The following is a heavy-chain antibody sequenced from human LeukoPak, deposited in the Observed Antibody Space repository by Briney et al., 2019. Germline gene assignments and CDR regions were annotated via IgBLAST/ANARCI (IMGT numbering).Heavy chain of an antibody. CDR2: INHSGGT. Sequence: GSLRLSCAASGFTFSDYYMSWIRQPPGKGLEWIGEINHSGGTHYSPSVRGRVTMSIDTSKNQFSLTLTSVTAADTAVYYCARDRVGGNRRDDSSIWAQGTTVTVSS. CDR1: GFTFSDYY. V-gene: IGHV4-34*01. D-gene: IGHD1/OR15-1a*01. J-gene: IGHJ3*02. CDR3: ARDRVGGNRRDDSSI.